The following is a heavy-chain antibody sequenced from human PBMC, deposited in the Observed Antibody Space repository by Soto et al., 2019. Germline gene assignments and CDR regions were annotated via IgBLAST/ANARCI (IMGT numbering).Heavy chain of an antibody. CDR1: GGSLSTNP. V-gene: IGHV1-69*06. CDR3: ARRDSGGCLRFFDS. Sequence: QVQLVQSGTEVKKPGSSVKVSCKTSGGSLSTNPISWVRQAPGQGLEWMGGTGSGTGPGNHAQKFQGRLTVTADKSTGTVYMELTNLSSEATAVYYCARRDSGGCLRFFDSWGQGTLITVSS. J-gene: IGHJ4*02. CDR2: TGSGTGPG. D-gene: IGHD2-15*01.